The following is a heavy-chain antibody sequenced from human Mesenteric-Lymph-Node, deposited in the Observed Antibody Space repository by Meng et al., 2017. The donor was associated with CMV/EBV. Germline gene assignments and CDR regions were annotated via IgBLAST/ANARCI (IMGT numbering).Heavy chain of an antibody. CDR1: SASISSSDW. D-gene: IGHD3-10*01. CDR2: IYHSGST. J-gene: IGHJ4*02. Sequence: AVSSASISSSDWWSWVRQPPGKGLEWIGEIYHSGSTNYNPSLKSRVTISVDKSKTQFSLNLNSVTAADTAVYFCARLFLYGSGSYFDYWGQGILVTVSS. V-gene: IGHV4-4*01. CDR3: ARLFLYGSGSYFDY.